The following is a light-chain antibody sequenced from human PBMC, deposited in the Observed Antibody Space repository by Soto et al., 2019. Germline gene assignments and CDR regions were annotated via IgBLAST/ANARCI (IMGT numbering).Light chain of an antibody. J-gene: IGKJ5*01. V-gene: IGKV3-15*01. CDR2: GAS. CDR1: ESVSSN. Sequence: EKVMTQSPATLSVSPGERVTLSCRASESVSSNLAWYHQRPGQAPRLLIYGASTRATDIPARFSGFGSGTDFTLTISSLQSEDFAIYYCQQYNNWPAITFGQGTRLEIK. CDR3: QQYNNWPAIT.